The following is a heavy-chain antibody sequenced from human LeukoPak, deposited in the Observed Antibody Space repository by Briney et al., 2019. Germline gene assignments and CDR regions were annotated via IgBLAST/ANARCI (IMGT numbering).Heavy chain of an antibody. Sequence: ASVKVSCKASGYTLTGYYLHWVRQAPRQGLEWMGWINPNSGDTNFAQKFQGRVTMTRDTSISTAYMELSRLRSENTAVYYCAREPPGPGSGSYYVGYWGQGTLVTVSS. V-gene: IGHV1-2*02. CDR3: AREPPGPGSGSYYVGY. CDR2: INPNSGDT. CDR1: GYTLTGYY. J-gene: IGHJ4*02. D-gene: IGHD3-10*01.